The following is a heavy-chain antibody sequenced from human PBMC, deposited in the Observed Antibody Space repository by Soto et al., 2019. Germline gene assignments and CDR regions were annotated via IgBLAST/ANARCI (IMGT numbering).Heavy chain of an antibody. CDR3: AKPTRTSTPGYYYYYDMDV. CDR1: GFTFSTYA. V-gene: IGHV3-23*01. CDR2: ISGSGTST. J-gene: IGHJ6*02. Sequence: GGSLRLSCAASGFTFSTYAMSWVRQAPGKGLEWVSVISGSGTSTYYADSVKGRFIISRDNSKNTLYLQTNSLRAEDTAVYYCAKPTRTSTPGYYYYYDMDVWGQGPTVTVYS.